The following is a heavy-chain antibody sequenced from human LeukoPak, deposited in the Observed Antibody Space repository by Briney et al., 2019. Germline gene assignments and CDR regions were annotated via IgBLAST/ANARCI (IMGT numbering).Heavy chain of an antibody. CDR2: IYYSGST. J-gene: IGHJ3*02. Sequence: SETLSLTCTVSGGSISSSSYYWGWIRQPPGKGLEWIGYIYYSGSTNYNPSLKSRVTISVDTSKNQFSLKLSSVTAADTAVYYCARAGQRQGAFDIWGQGTMVTVSS. CDR3: ARAGQRQGAFDI. CDR1: GGSISSSSYY. D-gene: IGHD6-25*01. V-gene: IGHV4-61*05.